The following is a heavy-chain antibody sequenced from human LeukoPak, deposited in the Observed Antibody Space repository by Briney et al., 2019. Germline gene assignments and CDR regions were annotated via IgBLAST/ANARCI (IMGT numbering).Heavy chain of an antibody. CDR2: TSHGGST. D-gene: IGHD3-22*01. CDR1: GGSTSSSY. Sequence: TSETLSLTCTVSGGSTSSSYWSWIRQPPGRGLEWIGYTSHGGSTNYKPSLKSRVSISVDTSKNQFSLKLTSVTAADTAMYYCTRGYYDARGDSNPFDIWGQGTMVTVSS. V-gene: IGHV4-59*01. J-gene: IGHJ3*02. CDR3: TRGYYDARGDSNPFDI.